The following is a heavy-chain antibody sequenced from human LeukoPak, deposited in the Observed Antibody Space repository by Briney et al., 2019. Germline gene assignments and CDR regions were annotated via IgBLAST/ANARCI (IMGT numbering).Heavy chain of an antibody. CDR1: GGTFSSYA. J-gene: IGHJ3*02. CDR2: IIPIFGTA. CDR3: ARDPGSYYDSSAQMLGGAFDI. Sequence: SVKVSCKASGGTFSSYAISWVRQAPGQGLEWMGGIIPIFGTANYAQKFQGRVTITADKSTSTAYMELSSLRSEDTAVYYCARDPGSYYDSSAQMLGGAFDIWGQGTMVTVSS. V-gene: IGHV1-69*06. D-gene: IGHD3-22*01.